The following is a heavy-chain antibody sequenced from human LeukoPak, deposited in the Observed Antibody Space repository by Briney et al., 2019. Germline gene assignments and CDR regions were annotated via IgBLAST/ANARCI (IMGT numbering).Heavy chain of an antibody. D-gene: IGHD3-22*01. V-gene: IGHV3-64D*06. CDR3: VKGLRYYDSSDTFDY. CDR2: ISSNGDST. J-gene: IGHJ4*02. Sequence: PGGSLRVSCSASGFTFSSYAMHWVRQAPGKGLEYVSAISSNGDSTYYADSVKGRFTTSRDNSKNTLYLQMSSLRAEDTAVYYCVKGLRYYDSSDTFDYWGQATLVTVSS. CDR1: GFTFSSYA.